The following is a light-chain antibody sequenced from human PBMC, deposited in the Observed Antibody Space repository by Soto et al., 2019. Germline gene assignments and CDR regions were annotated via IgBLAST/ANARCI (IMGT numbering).Light chain of an antibody. J-gene: IGLJ1*01. CDR1: SSNIGAGYD. CDR2: GNS. Sequence: QSVLTQPPSVSGAPGQRVTISCTGSSSNIGAGYDVHWYQQLPGTAPKLLIYGNSNRPSGVPDRFSGSKSGTSASLAITGLQAEDEADYYCQSYDSSLSRYVSGNGTKGTVL. V-gene: IGLV1-40*01. CDR3: QSYDSSLSRYV.